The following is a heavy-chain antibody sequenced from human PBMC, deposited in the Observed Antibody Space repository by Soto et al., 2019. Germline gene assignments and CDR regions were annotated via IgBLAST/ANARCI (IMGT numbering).Heavy chain of an antibody. CDR2: IYDSGST. CDR3: ARVKAKLYWHYYFHS. Sequence: SETLSLTCSVSGDSLKNHYWAWIRHSPGKGLEWIGNIYDSGSTNYSPALKSRVSMSVDTSKNLFSLRLRSLTAADTDVYFCARVKAKLYWHYYFHSWGQGTRGTVPS. J-gene: IGHJ4*02. D-gene: IGHD2-8*02. V-gene: IGHV4-59*08. CDR1: GDSLKNHY.